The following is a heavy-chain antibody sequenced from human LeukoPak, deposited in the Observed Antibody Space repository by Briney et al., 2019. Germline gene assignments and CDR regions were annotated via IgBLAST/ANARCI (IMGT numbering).Heavy chain of an antibody. V-gene: IGHV3-48*01. Sequence: GGSLRLSCAASGFTFSSYSMNWVRQAPGKGLEWVSYISGSSSAIYADSVKGRFTISRDNSKNTLYLQMNSLRAEDTAVYYCASSQQLAGFDYWGQGTLVTVSS. CDR2: ISGSSSAI. D-gene: IGHD6-13*01. J-gene: IGHJ4*02. CDR3: ASSQQLAGFDY. CDR1: GFTFSSYS.